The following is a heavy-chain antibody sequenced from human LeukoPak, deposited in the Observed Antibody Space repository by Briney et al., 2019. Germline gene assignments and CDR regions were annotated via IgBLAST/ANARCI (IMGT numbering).Heavy chain of an antibody. CDR1: GGTFSSYA. V-gene: IGHV1-69*13. Sequence: ASVKVSCKASGGTFSSYAISWVRQAPGQGLEWMGGIIPIFGTANYAQKFQGRVTITADESTSTAYMELSSPRSEDTAVYYCAGTTSDYYDSSGYPGGCWGQGTLVTVSS. J-gene: IGHJ4*02. CDR3: AGTTSDYYDSSGYPGGC. D-gene: IGHD3-22*01. CDR2: IIPIFGTA.